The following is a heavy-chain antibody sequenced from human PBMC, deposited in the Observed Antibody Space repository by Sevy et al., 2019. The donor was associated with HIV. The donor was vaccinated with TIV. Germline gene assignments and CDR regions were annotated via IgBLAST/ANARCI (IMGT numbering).Heavy chain of an antibody. V-gene: IGHV5-51*01. CDR2: IYPGDSDT. D-gene: IGHD5-12*01. Sequence: GESLKISCRASGYDFANNWIGWVRQMPGEGLEWMGIIYPGDSDTRYTRSFEGRVTISADKSVNTAYLQWSSLKAPDTATYYCARPVGYAASWGQGTLVTVSS. CDR1: GYDFANNW. CDR3: ARPVGYAAS. J-gene: IGHJ5*02.